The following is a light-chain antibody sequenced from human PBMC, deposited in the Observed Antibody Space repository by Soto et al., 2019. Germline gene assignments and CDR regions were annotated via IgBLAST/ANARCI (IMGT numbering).Light chain of an antibody. V-gene: IGLV2-14*01. Sequence: QSALTQPASVSGSPGQSITISCTGTSSDVGGYNYVSWYQQHPGKAPKLMIYDGGSRPSGVSNRFSGSKSGNTASLTISGLQAEDEADYYCSSYTSSNTEVFGTGTKVTVL. CDR1: SSDVGGYNY. CDR2: DGG. CDR3: SSYTSSNTEV. J-gene: IGLJ1*01.